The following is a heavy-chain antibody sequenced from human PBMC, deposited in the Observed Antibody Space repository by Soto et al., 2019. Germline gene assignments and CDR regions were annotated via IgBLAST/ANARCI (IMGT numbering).Heavy chain of an antibody. D-gene: IGHD3-3*01. Sequence: QVQLQESGPGLVKPSETLSLTCTVSGDSISSSYWNWIRQAPGKGLEWIGYIDDTGSTNYNPSLKSRVTLSVDPSNNQYSLKLSSLTAADTAVYYCARGVLEWLLRDSYYYYMDVWGKGTTVTVSS. J-gene: IGHJ6*03. V-gene: IGHV4-59*01. CDR3: ARGVLEWLLRDSYYYYMDV. CDR2: IDDTGST. CDR1: GDSISSSY.